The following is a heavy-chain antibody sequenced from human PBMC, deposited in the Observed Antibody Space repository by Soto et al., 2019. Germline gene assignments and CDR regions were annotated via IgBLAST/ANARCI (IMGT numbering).Heavy chain of an antibody. Sequence: PSETLSLTCTVSGVSITSSYWSWIRRPPGKGLEWIAYIYDTGISGYTPSTSYNPSLKIRVTMSVDTSKSPFSLKLPSVTAADTAVYSCARGEEAFFYYGLDVWGQGITVTVSS. CDR2: IYDTGISGYTPST. CDR1: GVSITSSY. V-gene: IGHV4-59*01. J-gene: IGHJ6*02. CDR3: ARGEEAFFYYGLDV.